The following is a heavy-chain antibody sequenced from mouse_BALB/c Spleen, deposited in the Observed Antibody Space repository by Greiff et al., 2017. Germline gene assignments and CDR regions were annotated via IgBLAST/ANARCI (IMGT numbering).Heavy chain of an antibody. CDR2: INPYNDGT. D-gene: IGHD2-10*02. CDR1: GYTFTSYV. V-gene: IGHV1-14*01. CDR3: EREYGNYWFAY. J-gene: IGHJ3*01. Sequence: VQLQQSGPELVKPGASVKMSCKASGYTFTSYVMHWVKQKPGQGLEWIGYINPYNDGTKYNEKFKGKATLTSDKSSSTAYMELSSLTSEDSAVYDWEREYGNYWFAYWGQGTLVTVSA.